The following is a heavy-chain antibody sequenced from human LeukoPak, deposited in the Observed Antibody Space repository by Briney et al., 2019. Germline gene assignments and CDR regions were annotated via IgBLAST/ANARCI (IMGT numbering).Heavy chain of an antibody. CDR2: LRSDSSTK. CDR1: GFNFRNYG. D-gene: IGHD1-26*01. J-gene: IGHJ2*01. CDR3: AKDRDVEWDWYCDL. V-gene: IGHV3-30*02. Sequence: GGSLRLSCEASGFNFRNYGMQWVRQAPGKGLEWMAFLRSDSSTKYYGDFVKGRFSISRDNSKNTLYLQMNSLRPDDTAVYYCAKDRDVEWDWYCDLWGRGTLVTVSS.